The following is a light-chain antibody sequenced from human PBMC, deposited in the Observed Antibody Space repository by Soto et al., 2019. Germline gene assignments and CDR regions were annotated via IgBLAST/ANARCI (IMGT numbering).Light chain of an antibody. CDR3: SSWTASSTWV. CDR1: SSDVGGYKY. J-gene: IGLJ3*02. V-gene: IGLV2-14*01. Sequence: QSVLTQPASVSGSPGQSVPISCTGTSSDVGGYKYVSWYQQHPGKAPKLMIYDVSNRPSGVSNRFSGSKSGNTASLTISGIQTDDEADYYCSSWTASSTWVVGRGTKVTVL. CDR2: DVS.